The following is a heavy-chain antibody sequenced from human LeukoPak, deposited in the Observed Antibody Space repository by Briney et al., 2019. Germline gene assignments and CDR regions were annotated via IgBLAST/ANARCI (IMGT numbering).Heavy chain of an antibody. J-gene: IGHJ5*02. CDR1: GGSISSHY. Sequence: SETLSLTCTVSGGSISSHYWSWTRQPAGKRLEWIGRIYTSGSAIYNPALKSRLTMSLDTSKNQFSLNLSSVTAADTAVYYCARTGDPYNWFDPWGQGTLVTISS. CDR2: IYTSGSA. D-gene: IGHD1-1*01. CDR3: ARTGDPYNWFDP. V-gene: IGHV4-4*07.